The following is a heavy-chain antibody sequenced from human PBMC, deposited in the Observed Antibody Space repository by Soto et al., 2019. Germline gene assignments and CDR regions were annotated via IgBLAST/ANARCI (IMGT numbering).Heavy chain of an antibody. CDR1: GGSFSGYY. V-gene: IGHV4-34*01. D-gene: IGHD3-3*01. J-gene: IGHJ4*02. CDR3: ARGRRDVLRFLEWLLFDY. Sequence: SETLSLTCAVYGGSFSGYYWSWIRQPPGKGLEWIGEINHSGSTNYNPSLKSRVTISVDTSKNQFSLKLSSVTAADTAVYYCARGRRDVLRFLEWLLFDYWGQGTLVTVSS. CDR2: INHSGST.